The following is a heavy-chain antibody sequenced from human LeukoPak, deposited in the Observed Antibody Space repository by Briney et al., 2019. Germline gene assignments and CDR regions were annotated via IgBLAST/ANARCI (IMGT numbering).Heavy chain of an antibody. V-gene: IGHV3-23*01. CDR2: ISDTGGST. CDR3: AKRGNDY. J-gene: IGHJ4*02. CDR1: GFTFSSYA. D-gene: IGHD3-10*01. Sequence: GGSLRLSCAASGFTFSSYAMSWVRQAPGKGLEWVSSISDTGGSTYYGDSVMGRFTISRDNSKNTLYLQMNSVRAEDTAVYYCAKRGNDYWGQGTLVTVSS.